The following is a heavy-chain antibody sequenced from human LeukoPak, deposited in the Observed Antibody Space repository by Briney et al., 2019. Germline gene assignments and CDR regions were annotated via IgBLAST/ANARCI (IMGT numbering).Heavy chain of an antibody. Sequence: ASVKVSCKASGYTFTGYYMHWVRQAPGQGLEWMGWINPNSGGTNYAQKIQGRVTMTRDTSISTAYMELSRLRSDDTAVYYCAKSGVVQSKNWFDPWGQGTLVTVSS. CDR2: INPNSGGT. D-gene: IGHD2-2*01. V-gene: IGHV1-2*02. J-gene: IGHJ5*02. CDR1: GYTFTGYY. CDR3: AKSGVVQSKNWFDP.